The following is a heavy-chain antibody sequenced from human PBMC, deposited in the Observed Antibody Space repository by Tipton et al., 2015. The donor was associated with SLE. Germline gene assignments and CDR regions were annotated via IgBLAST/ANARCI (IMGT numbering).Heavy chain of an antibody. V-gene: IGHV4-4*07. CDR2: IFTSEST. J-gene: IGHJ3*02. CDR1: GDSIDDYY. CDR3: AIPTTQHCSGGGCYRHDAFDI. D-gene: IGHD2-15*01. Sequence: TLSLTCTVSGDSIDDYYWNWIRQPAGKGLEWIGRIFTSESTNYNPSLKSRVTISVDTSKNQFSLKLNSVTAADTAVYYCAIPTTQHCSGGGCYRHDAFDIWGQGTMVTVSS.